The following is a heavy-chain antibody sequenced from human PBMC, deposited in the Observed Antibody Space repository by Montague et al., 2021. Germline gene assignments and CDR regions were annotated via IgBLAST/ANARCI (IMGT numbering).Heavy chain of an antibody. CDR3: ARDTVGAGGYFYYYYMDV. CDR2: LSNGGST. J-gene: IGHJ6*03. V-gene: IGHV4-4*07. Sequence: SETLSLTCTVFGDSINTYSWSWIRQPAGKGLEWIGRLSNGGSTNYNPSLKSRVSMSVDTSKNQFSLKLSSVTAADTAVYFCARDTVGAGGYFYYYYMDVWGRGTTVTVSS. CDR1: GDSINTYS. D-gene: IGHD1-26*01.